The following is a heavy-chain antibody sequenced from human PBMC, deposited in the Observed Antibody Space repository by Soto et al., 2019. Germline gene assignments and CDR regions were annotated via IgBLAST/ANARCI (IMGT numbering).Heavy chain of an antibody. CDR1: GFSFSTYS. CDR3: ARDLGVALATLTLDS. CDR2: ITTSSSFR. V-gene: IGHV3-21*02. D-gene: IGHD2-15*01. Sequence: EVQLVESGGGLVKPGGSLRLSCAASGFSFSTYSMNWVRQAPGKGLEWVADITTSSSFRFYADSRKGRFTISRDDAKNSLYLPMNSLRVEDTGIYYCARDLGVALATLTLDSWGQGTLVTVSS. J-gene: IGHJ4*02.